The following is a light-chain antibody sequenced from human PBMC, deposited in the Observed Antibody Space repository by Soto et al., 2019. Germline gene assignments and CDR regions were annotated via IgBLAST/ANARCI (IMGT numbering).Light chain of an antibody. CDR3: QKFNSAPYT. CDR2: GAS. J-gene: IGKJ2*01. V-gene: IGKV3-15*01. Sequence: EIVMTQSPATLSVSPGETATLSCRASQGISRTLAWYQHKPGQAPRLLFYGASTRATGVPARFSGSGSGTEFTLTISSLQSEDVATYFCQKFNSAPYTFGQGTRLEIK. CDR1: QGISRT.